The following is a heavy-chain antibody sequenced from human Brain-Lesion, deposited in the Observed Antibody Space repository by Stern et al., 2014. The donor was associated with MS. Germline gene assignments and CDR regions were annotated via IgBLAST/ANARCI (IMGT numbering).Heavy chain of an antibody. Sequence: VQLVVPGAEVKKPGASVKVSCKTSGYIFTRYYIHWVRQAPGQGLEWMAWINPNTGGTKYAQKFQGRVTMSRDTSISTAYVELSSLTSDDTAVYYCARDQRGITIFGVVTDYYYLGMDVWGQGTTVTVSS. CDR3: ARDQRGITIFGVVTDYYYLGMDV. V-gene: IGHV1-2*02. J-gene: IGHJ6*02. CDR2: INPNTGGT. D-gene: IGHD3-3*01. CDR1: GYIFTRYY.